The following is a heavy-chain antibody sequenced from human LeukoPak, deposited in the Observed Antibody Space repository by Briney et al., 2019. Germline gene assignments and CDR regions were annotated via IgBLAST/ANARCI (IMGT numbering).Heavy chain of an antibody. V-gene: IGHV1-8*01. D-gene: IGHD5-24*01. J-gene: IGHJ3*02. CDR3: ARIRDGYNDAYDI. CDR1: GYTFTSYD. Sequence: ASVKVSCKASGYTFTSYDINWVRQATGQGLEWMGWMNPNSGNTGYAQNFQGRVTMTRDTSTSTVYMELSSLRSEDTAIYYCARIRDGYNDAYDIWGQGTVVTVPS. CDR2: MNPNSGNT.